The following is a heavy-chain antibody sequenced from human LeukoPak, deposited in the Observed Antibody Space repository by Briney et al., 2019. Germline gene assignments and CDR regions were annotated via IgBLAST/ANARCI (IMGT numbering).Heavy chain of an antibody. D-gene: IGHD3-10*01. CDR3: VNLASSSSVQST. J-gene: IGHJ4*02. CDR1: GFIFSDYS. CDR2: ISANGGST. V-gene: IGHV3-64D*06. Sequence: GGSLRLTCSASGFIFSDYSMHWVRQAPGKGLEYVSGISANGGSTSCADPVKDRFTISRDNSKTTLYLQMGSLRAEDTAVYYCVNLASSSSVQSTWGQGTLVTVSS.